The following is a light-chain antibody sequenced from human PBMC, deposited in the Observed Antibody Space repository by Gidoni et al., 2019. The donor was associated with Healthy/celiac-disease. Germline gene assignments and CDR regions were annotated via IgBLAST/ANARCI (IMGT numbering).Light chain of an antibody. V-gene: IGKV1-33*01. CDR3: QQYDFQVST. CDR1: QDISNY. Sequence: DIQMTQSPSSLSASVGDRVTITCQASQDISNYLNWYQQKPGKAPKLLIYDASNLETGVPSRFSGSGSGTDFTFTISSLQPEDIATYYCQQYDFQVSTFGPGTKVDIK. CDR2: DAS. J-gene: IGKJ3*01.